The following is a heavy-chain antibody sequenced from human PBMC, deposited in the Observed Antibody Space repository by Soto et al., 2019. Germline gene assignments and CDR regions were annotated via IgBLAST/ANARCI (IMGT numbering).Heavy chain of an antibody. Sequence: EVQLLESGGGLVQPGESLRLSCAASGFTFSNYAMNWVRQAPGKGLEWVSTISNSGSTPYYADPVKGRFTISRDNSRNTLYLHMNSLGAEDTAVYYCVKAGSSGWYFDYWGQGTLVTVSS. CDR2: ISNSGSTP. CDR3: VKAGSSGWYFDY. CDR1: GFTFSNYA. D-gene: IGHD3-22*01. J-gene: IGHJ4*02. V-gene: IGHV3-23*01.